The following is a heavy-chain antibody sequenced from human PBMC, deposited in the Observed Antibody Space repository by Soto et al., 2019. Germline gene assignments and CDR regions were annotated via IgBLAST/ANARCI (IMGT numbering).Heavy chain of an antibody. Sequence: PGGSLRLSCATSGFTFSNYWIHWVRQAPGEGLVWVSRFNPDATTINYADSVKGRFTVSRDNAKNTLYLQMNSLRAEDTAVYYCATAGSYRFDHWGQGTLVTVSS. CDR3: ATAGSYRFDH. J-gene: IGHJ4*02. V-gene: IGHV3-74*01. CDR2: FNPDATTI. CDR1: GFTFSNYW. D-gene: IGHD3-10*01.